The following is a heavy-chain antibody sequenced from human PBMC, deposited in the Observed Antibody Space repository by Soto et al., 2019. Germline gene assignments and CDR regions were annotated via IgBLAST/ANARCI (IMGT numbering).Heavy chain of an antibody. CDR1: GFSLSNARMG. V-gene: IGHV2-26*01. Sequence: QVTLKESGPVLVKPTETLTVTCTVSGFSLSNARMGVSWIRQPPGKALEWLAHIFSNDEKSYSTSLKSRLTISKDTSKSQVVLTMTNMDPVDTATYYCARIKDYYGSGSYQDAFDIWGQGTMVTVSS. CDR3: ARIKDYYGSGSYQDAFDI. J-gene: IGHJ3*02. CDR2: IFSNDEK. D-gene: IGHD3-10*01.